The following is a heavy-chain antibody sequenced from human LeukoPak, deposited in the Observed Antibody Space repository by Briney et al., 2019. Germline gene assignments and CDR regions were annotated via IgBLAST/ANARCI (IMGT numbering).Heavy chain of an antibody. Sequence: SETLSLTCSVSGDSVSRSDSYWGWVRQPPGKGLEWIGTIYYSGNTYYNPSLKSRVTISVDTSKNQFSLRLSSVTAADTAVYFCMRHEEEDGYNAKPFDFWGQGTLVTVSS. CDR2: IYYSGNT. CDR3: MRHEEEDGYNAKPFDF. D-gene: IGHD5-24*01. J-gene: IGHJ4*02. CDR1: GDSVSRSDSY. V-gene: IGHV4-39*01.